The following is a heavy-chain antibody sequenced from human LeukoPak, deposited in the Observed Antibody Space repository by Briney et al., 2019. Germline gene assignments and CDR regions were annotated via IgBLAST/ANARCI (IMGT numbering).Heavy chain of an antibody. D-gene: IGHD5-12*01. CDR1: RFTFSSYV. CDR2: ISYDGSNK. Sequence: PGRSLRLSCVASRFTFSSYVMHCVREAPGKGLEGGAVISYDGSNKYYADSVKSRFTISRDNSKNTLYLQMNSLRAEDTAVYYCARDRGGYDEDDYFDYWGQGTLVTVSS. V-gene: IGHV3-30*03. CDR3: ARDRGGYDEDDYFDY. J-gene: IGHJ4*02.